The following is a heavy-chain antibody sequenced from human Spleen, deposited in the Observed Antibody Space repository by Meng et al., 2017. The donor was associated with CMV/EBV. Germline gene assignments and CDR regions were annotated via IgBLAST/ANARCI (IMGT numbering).Heavy chain of an antibody. J-gene: IGHJ4*02. V-gene: IGHV3-23*01. Sequence: LSLTCAASGFTFNAYNMNWVRQAPGKGLEWVSAISGSGGSTLYADSVRGRFTISRDNSENTLILQTNSLRAEDTAVYYCARRVPAYYFDYWGQGTLVTVSS. CDR2: ISGSGGST. CDR3: ARRVPAYYFDY. CDR1: GFTFNAYN.